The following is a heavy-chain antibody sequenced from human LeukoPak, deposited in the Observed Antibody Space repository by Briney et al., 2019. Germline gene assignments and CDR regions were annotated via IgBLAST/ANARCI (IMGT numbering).Heavy chain of an antibody. CDR1: GFTFSSYS. V-gene: IGHV3-21*01. CDR2: ISSSSSYI. J-gene: IGHJ4*02. CDR3: ARDREIFGVVITLDY. Sequence: GGSLRLSCTASGFTFSSYSMNWVRQAPGKGLEWVSSISSSSSYIYYADSVKGRFTISRDNAKNSLYLQMNSLRAEDTAVYYCARDREIFGVVITLDYWGRGTLVTVSS. D-gene: IGHD3-3*01.